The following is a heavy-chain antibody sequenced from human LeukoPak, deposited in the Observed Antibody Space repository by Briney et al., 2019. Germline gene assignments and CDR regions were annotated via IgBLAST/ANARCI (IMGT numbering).Heavy chain of an antibody. CDR3: ARDYPYYYDSSGYYSFDN. J-gene: IGHJ4*02. Sequence: PGGSLRLSCAASGFTVSTNYMSWVRQAPGKGLEWVSVLYTGGNTYDTDSVKGRFTISRDSSKNTLYLQMNSLRAEDTAVYYCARDYPYYYDSSGYYSFDNWGQGTLVTVAS. CDR1: GFTVSTNY. D-gene: IGHD3-22*01. CDR2: LYTGGNT. V-gene: IGHV3-66*01.